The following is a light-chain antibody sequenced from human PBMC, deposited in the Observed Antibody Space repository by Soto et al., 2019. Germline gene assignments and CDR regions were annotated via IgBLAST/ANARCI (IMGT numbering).Light chain of an antibody. V-gene: IGLV2-14*01. J-gene: IGLJ2*01. CDR2: EIN. CDR3: SSFTTSSTLVV. Sequence: QSALTQPASVSGSPGQSITISCTGTSSDVGGQNYVSWYQQHPGKAPKLIMSEINNRPSGVSNRFSGSKSGNTASLTISGLQAEDEAFYHCSSFTTSSTLVVFGGGTKVTVL. CDR1: SSDVGGQNY.